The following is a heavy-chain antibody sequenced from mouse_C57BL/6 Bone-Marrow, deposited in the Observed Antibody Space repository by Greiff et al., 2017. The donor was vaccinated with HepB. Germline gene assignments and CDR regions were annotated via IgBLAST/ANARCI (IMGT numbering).Heavy chain of an antibody. CDR2: IDPETGGT. CDR1: GYTFTDYE. J-gene: IGHJ4*01. V-gene: IGHV1-15*01. D-gene: IGHD1-1*01. Sequence: VKLQESGAELVRPGASVTLSCKASGYTFTDYEMHWVKQTPVHGLEWIGAIDPETGGTAYNQKFKGKDILTADKSSSTAYMELRSLTSEDSAVYYCTPYYYGREDYWGQGTSVTVSS. CDR3: TPYYYGREDY.